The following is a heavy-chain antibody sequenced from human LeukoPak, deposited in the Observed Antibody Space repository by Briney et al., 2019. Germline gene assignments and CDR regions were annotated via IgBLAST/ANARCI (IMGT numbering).Heavy chain of an antibody. J-gene: IGHJ4*02. Sequence: PGGSLRLSCAASGFTFRTYWMHWVRQPPGQGRVWVSRINSDGSTTNYADSVKGRFTVSRDNAQNTLYLQMSSLRAEDTAVYYCARAGNYYFEYWGQGALVTVSS. D-gene: IGHD3-10*01. V-gene: IGHV3-74*01. CDR1: GFTFRTYW. CDR3: ARAGNYYFEY. CDR2: INSDGSTT.